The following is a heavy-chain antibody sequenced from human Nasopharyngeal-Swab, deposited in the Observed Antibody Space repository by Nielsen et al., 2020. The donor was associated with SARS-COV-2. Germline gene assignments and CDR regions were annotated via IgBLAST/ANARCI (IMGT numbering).Heavy chain of an antibody. V-gene: IGHV3-23*01. J-gene: IGHJ6*02. CDR2: ISGSGGST. Sequence: GGSLRLSCAASGFTFSSYAMSWVRQAPGKGLEGVSAISGSGGSTYYADSVKGRFTISRDNSKNTLYLQMNSLRAEDTAVYYCAKDGGLTTFPYYYYYGMDVWGQGTTVTVSS. CDR1: GFTFSSYA. CDR3: AKDGGLTTFPYYYYYGMDV. D-gene: IGHD4/OR15-4a*01.